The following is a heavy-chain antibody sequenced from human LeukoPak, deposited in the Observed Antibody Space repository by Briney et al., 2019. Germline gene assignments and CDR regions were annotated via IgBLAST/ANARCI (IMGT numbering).Heavy chain of an antibody. CDR2: ISYDGSNK. Sequence: GGSLRLSCAASGFTFSSYSMNWVRQAPGKGLEWVAVISYDGSNKYYADSVKGRFTISRDNSKNTLYLQMNSLRAEDTAVYYCAKGTIWFGELRGGTFDYWGQGTLVTVSS. CDR1: GFTFSSYS. CDR3: AKGTIWFGELRGGTFDY. J-gene: IGHJ4*02. V-gene: IGHV3-30*18. D-gene: IGHD3-10*01.